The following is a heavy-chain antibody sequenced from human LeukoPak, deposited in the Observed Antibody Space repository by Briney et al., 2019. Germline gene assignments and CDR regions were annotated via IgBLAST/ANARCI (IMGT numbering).Heavy chain of an antibody. CDR1: GFTFSSYA. J-gene: IGHJ4*02. Sequence: HPGGSLRLSCAASGFTFSSYAMSWVRQAPGKGLEWVSAISGSGGTTHYADSVKGRFTISRDNSKNTLSLQMNSLRAEDTAVYYCAKDGYYESSGYSYFDYWGQGTLVTVSS. V-gene: IGHV3-23*01. CDR3: AKDGYYESSGYSYFDY. CDR2: ISGSGGTT. D-gene: IGHD3-22*01.